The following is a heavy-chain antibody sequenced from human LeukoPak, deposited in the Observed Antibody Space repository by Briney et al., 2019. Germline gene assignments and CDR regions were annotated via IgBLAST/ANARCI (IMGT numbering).Heavy chain of an antibody. CDR1: GFTFGDYA. J-gene: IGHJ4*02. D-gene: IGHD3-22*01. CDR3: TREHYYYDSDRS. CDR2: IRSKAYGGTT. Sequence: GGSLRLSCTASGFTFGDYAMSWVRQAPGKGLEWVGFIRSKAYGGTTEYAASVKGRFTISRDDSKSIAYLQMNSLKTEDTAVYYCTREHYYYDSDRSWGQGTLVTVSS. V-gene: IGHV3-49*04.